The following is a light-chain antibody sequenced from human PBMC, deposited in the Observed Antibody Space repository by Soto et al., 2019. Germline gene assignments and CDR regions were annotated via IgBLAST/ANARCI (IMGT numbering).Light chain of an antibody. CDR3: LLYYGDVNWV. Sequence: QSVLTQPPSVSGAPGQRVTISCTGSSSNIGAGYDVHWYQQLPGTAPKLLIYGNSNRPSGVPDRFSGSKSGTSASLAITGLQSEDEADYYCLLYYGDVNWVFGRGTQLTVL. J-gene: IGLJ3*02. CDR2: GNS. V-gene: IGLV1-40*01. CDR1: SSNIGAGYD.